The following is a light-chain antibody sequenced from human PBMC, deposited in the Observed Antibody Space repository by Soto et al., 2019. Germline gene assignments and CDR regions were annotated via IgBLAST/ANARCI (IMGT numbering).Light chain of an antibody. V-gene: IGLV3-25*03. CDR2: KDS. J-gene: IGLJ2*01. CDR1: ALPKQY. CDR3: QSADSSGTYVV. Sequence: SYELTQPPSVSVSQGQTARITCSGDALPKQYAYWYQQTPGQAPVLVIYKDSERPSGIPERFSGSSSGTTVTLTISGVQAEDEADYYCQSADSSGTYVVFGGGTKVTVL.